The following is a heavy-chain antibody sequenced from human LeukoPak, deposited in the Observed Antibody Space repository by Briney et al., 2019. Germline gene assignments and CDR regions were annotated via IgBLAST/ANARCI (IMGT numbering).Heavy chain of an antibody. CDR2: MNPNSGNT. Sequence: ASVKVSCKASGYTFTSYDINWVRQATGQGLEWMGWMNPNSGNTGYAQKFQGRVTMTRNTSISTAYMELSSLRSEDTAVYYCARATGGTIFGVVIGHYYYYMDVWGKRTTVTVSS. CDR1: GYTFTSYD. V-gene: IGHV1-8*01. CDR3: ARATGGTIFGVVIGHYYYYMDV. J-gene: IGHJ6*03. D-gene: IGHD3-3*01.